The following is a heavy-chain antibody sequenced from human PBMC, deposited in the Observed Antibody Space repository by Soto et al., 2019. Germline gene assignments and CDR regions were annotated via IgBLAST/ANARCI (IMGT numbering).Heavy chain of an antibody. J-gene: IGHJ6*02. CDR3: ARGQGYCSGGICYYYYYGMDV. CDR1: GGSFSSDA. CDR2: IIPTSGTA. Sequence: SVKVSCKASGGSFSSDAFGWVRQAPGQGLEWMGGIIPTSGTANYAQRFQGRATITADESTSTAYMELSSLTSEDTAVYFCARGQGYCSGGICYYYYYGMDVWGQGTTVTVSS. D-gene: IGHD2-15*01. V-gene: IGHV1-69*13.